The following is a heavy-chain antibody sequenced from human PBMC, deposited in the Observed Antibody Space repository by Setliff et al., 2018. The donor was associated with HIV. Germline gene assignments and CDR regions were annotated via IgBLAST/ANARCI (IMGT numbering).Heavy chain of an antibody. Sequence: PGGSLRLSCAASGFTFSNCHMTWVRQAPGKGLEWVGRIKSKTDGGTTDYAAPVKGRFTISRDDSKNTLYLQMNSLKTEDTAVYYCTTDLGGSYHGWNYWGQGTLVTVSS. V-gene: IGHV3-15*01. CDR2: IKSKTDGGTT. J-gene: IGHJ4*02. CDR3: TTDLGGSYHGWNY. D-gene: IGHD1-26*01. CDR1: GFTFSNCH.